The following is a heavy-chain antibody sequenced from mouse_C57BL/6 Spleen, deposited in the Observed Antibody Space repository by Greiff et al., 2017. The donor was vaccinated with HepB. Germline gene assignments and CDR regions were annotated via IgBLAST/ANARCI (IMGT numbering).Heavy chain of an antibody. V-gene: IGHV1-80*01. CDR3: ERKPSSDYDGRSYFDY. D-gene: IGHD1-1*01. J-gene: IGHJ2*01. CDR1: GYAFSSYW. CDR2: IYPGAGAT. Sequence: VQLQQSGAELVKPGASVKISCKASGYAFSSYWMNWVKQRPGQGLEWIGQIYPGAGATNYNGKFKGKATLTADKSSSTAYRQLSSLTSEDSAVYCCERKPSSDYDGRSYFDYWGQVTTLTVSS.